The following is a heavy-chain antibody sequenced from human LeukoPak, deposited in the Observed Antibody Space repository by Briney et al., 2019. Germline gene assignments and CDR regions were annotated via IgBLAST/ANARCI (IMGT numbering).Heavy chain of an antibody. CDR3: ARSNYYGSQSEY. V-gene: IGHV1-2*02. J-gene: IGHJ4*02. CDR2: VNPNSGDT. Sequence: ASVKVSFKASGYTFSAFHIHWVRLAPGQGPEWMGWVNPNSGDTNYAQRFRGRVTMTRDTSINTAYVELSSLRSDDTAVYYCARSNYYGSQSEYWGQGTLVAVSS. CDR1: GYTFSAFH. D-gene: IGHD3-10*01.